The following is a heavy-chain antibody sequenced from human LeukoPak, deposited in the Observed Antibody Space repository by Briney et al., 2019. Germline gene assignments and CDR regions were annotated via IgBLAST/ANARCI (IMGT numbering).Heavy chain of an antibody. V-gene: IGHV3-48*01. J-gene: IGHJ4*02. CDR1: GFTFSSYS. D-gene: IGHD3-22*01. Sequence: GGSLRLSCAASGFTFSSYSMNWVRQAPGKGLEWVSYISSSSSSTIYYADSVKGRFTISRDNAKNSLYLQMNSLRAEDTAVYYCARDLRLSGYYYDSSGFGYWGQGTLVTVSS. CDR2: ISSSSSSTI. CDR3: ARDLRLSGYYYDSSGFGY.